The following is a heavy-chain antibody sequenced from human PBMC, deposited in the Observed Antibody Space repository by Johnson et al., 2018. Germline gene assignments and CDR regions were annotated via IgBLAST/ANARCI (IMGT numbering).Heavy chain of an antibody. Sequence: QVQLQQWGAGLLKPSETLSLTCAVYGGSFSGYYWSWIRQPPGKGLEWIGEITHSGSTNYNPSLKSRVTISVDTSKNQFYLKLSAVTAADTAVYYCARGALPYYYGRSGYSDYYYYGMDVGGQGTTVTVSS. J-gene: IGHJ6*02. V-gene: IGHV4-34*01. CDR3: ARGALPYYYGRSGYSDYYYYGMDV. CDR1: GGSFSGYY. D-gene: IGHD3-22*01. CDR2: ITHSGST.